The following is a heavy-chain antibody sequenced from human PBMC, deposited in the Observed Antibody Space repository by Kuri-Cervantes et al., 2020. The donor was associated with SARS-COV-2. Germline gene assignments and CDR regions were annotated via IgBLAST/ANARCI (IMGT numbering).Heavy chain of an antibody. CDR2: INHSGST. CDR1: GGSISNYGYY. D-gene: IGHD4-17*01. J-gene: IGHJ6*03. CDR3: ARGRGVTTFYYYYYMDV. V-gene: IGHV4-34*01. Sequence: SETLSLTCTVSGGSISNYGYYWSWIRQPPGKGLEWIGEINHSGSTNYNPSLKSRVTISVDTSKNQFSLKLSSVTAADTAVYYCARGRGVTTFYYYYYMDVWGKGTTVTVSS.